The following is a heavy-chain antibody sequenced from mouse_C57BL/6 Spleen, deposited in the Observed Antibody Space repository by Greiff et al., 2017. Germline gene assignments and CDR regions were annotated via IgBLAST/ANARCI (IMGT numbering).Heavy chain of an antibody. CDR3: ARSVPEGNYFDY. CDR2: INPNNGGT. J-gene: IGHJ2*01. D-gene: IGHD1-1*01. V-gene: IGHV1-22*01. Sequence: VQLQQSGPELVKPGASVKMSCKASGYTFTDYNMHWVKQSHGKSLEWIGYINPNNGGTSYNQKFKGKATLTVNKSSSTAYMELRSLTSEDSAVYYCARSVPEGNYFDYWGQGTTLTVSS. CDR1: GYTFTDYN.